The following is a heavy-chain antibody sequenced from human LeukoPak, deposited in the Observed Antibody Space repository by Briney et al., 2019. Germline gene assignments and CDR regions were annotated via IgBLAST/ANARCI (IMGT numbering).Heavy chain of an antibody. CDR2: ISSSGSDI. CDR3: ARDYGGSSPFDY. D-gene: IGHD4-23*01. J-gene: IGHJ4*02. Sequence: PGGSLRLSCAASGFTFSNYEMQWVRQAPGKGLEWVSYISSSGSDIYYADSVKGRFTISRDNAKNSLYLHMNSLRAEDTAVYYCARDYGGSSPFDYWGQGTLVTVSS. V-gene: IGHV3-48*03. CDR1: GFTFSNYE.